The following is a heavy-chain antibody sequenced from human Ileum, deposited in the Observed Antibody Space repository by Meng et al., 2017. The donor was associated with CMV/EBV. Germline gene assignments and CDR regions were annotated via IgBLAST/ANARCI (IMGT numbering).Heavy chain of an antibody. CDR3: ARAGNYNYALDF. CDR2: TSVHNGDT. Sequence: CRVSGDPFINSGITWVRQARGQGLEWIGWTSVHNGDTYYAQRFQDRVMMTTDTSTTTVYMEMRSLRSDDTAIYYCARAGNYNYALDFWGQGTLVTVSS. D-gene: IGHD1-1*01. V-gene: IGHV1-18*01. CDR1: GDPFINSG. J-gene: IGHJ4*02.